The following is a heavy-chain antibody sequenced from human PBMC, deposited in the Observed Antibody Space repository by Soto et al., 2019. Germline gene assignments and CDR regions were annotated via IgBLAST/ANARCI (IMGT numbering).Heavy chain of an antibody. CDR2: IKTKSEGERT. D-gene: IGHD1-1*01. V-gene: IGHV3-15*07. CDR1: GFTITNAW. Sequence: GGSLRLSCAASGFTITNAWMNWVRQGPGKGLEWVGRIKTKSEGERTDYGASVKGRFSISRDDSKNTLYLQMNSLKTDDTAMYYCTTGSVEGYWGQGTLVTVSS. J-gene: IGHJ4*02. CDR3: TTGSVEGY.